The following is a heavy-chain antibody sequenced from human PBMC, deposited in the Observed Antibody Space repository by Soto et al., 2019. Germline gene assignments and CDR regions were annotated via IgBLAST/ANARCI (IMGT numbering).Heavy chain of an antibody. CDR2: IIPVFGSA. J-gene: IGHJ4*02. CDR1: GDSFTNYA. V-gene: IGHV1-69*01. D-gene: IGHD1-7*01. CDR3: ARERGVTGNTEGNFEF. Sequence: QVQLVQSGAEVKRSGSSVKVSCKISGDSFTNYAISWVRQAPGQGLEWMGGIIPVFGSANYAQKFQGRVTISADASTRTAFMELSSLRVEDTALYFCARERGVTGNTEGNFEFWGQGTLVIVSS.